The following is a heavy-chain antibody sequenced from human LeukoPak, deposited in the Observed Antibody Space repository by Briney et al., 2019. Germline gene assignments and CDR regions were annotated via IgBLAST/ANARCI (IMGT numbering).Heavy chain of an antibody. V-gene: IGHV3-30-3*01. Sequence: PGGSLRLSCAASGFTFSSYAMHWVRQAPGKGLEWVAVISYDGSNKYYADSVKGRFTISRDNSKNTLYLQMNSLRAEDTAVYYCAKDTGIAAAGLDAFDIWGQGTMVTVSS. CDR1: GFTFSSYA. J-gene: IGHJ3*02. D-gene: IGHD6-13*01. CDR2: ISYDGSNK. CDR3: AKDTGIAAAGLDAFDI.